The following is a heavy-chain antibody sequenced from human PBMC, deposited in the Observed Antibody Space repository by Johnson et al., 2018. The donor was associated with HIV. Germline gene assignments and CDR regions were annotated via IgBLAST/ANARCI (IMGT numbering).Heavy chain of an antibody. D-gene: IGHD6-19*01. Sequence: VQLVESGGGLVQPGGSLRLSCAASGLTFSSYWMSWVRQAPGKGLEWVANIKQDGSEKYYVDSVKGRFHSSRDNAKNSLYLQMNSLRAEDTAGYYCAREARSERSAVAVSDAFDIWGQGTMVTVSS. V-gene: IGHV3-7*01. CDR1: GLTFSSYW. J-gene: IGHJ3*02. CDR2: IKQDGSEK. CDR3: AREARSERSAVAVSDAFDI.